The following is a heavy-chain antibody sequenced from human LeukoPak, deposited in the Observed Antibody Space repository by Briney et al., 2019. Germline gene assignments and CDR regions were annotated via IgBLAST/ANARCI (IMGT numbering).Heavy chain of an antibody. J-gene: IGHJ4*02. D-gene: IGHD3-16*01. V-gene: IGHV3-30*02. CDR1: GFTFSTYG. Sequence: GGSLRLSCAASGFTFSTYGMHWVRQAPGKGLEWVSFIGHDGTKIYYADSVQGRFTISRDNSKSTLYLEMNSLSGEDTALYYCAKDHVTWGNRYFDHWGQGTLGTVSS. CDR2: IGHDGTKI. CDR3: AKDHVTWGNRYFDH.